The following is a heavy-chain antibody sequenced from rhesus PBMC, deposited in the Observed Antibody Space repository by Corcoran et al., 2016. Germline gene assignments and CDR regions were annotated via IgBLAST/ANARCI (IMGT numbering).Heavy chain of an antibody. V-gene: IGHV4-106*01. D-gene: IGHD6-31*01. Sequence: QVQLQESGPGLVQPSETLSLTCAVSGDSISDSYYWSWLRQLPGKGLEWIGDIYGSGCTTYYNPSLKSRVTMSTDTSKNQFSLKRSAVTAADTAVYYCARDYIAAAGTILDVWGPGVLVTVSS. CDR3: ARDYIAAAGTILDV. J-gene: IGHJ5-1*01. CDR2: IYGSGCTT. CDR1: GDSISDSYY.